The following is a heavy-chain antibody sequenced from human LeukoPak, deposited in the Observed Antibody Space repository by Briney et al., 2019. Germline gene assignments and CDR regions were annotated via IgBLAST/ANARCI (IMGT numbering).Heavy chain of an antibody. J-gene: IGHJ4*02. V-gene: IGHV3-7*01. Sequence: QPGGSLRLSCVASGFTFSTYWMNWVRQAPGKGLERVGTISPDGGDKYYVDSVKGRFTISRDNAKTSLYLQINSLRADDTALYFCARGIVVVVGASDRFDYWGQGTLITVSS. D-gene: IGHD2-15*01. CDR2: ISPDGGDK. CDR1: GFTFSTYW. CDR3: ARGIVVVVGASDRFDY.